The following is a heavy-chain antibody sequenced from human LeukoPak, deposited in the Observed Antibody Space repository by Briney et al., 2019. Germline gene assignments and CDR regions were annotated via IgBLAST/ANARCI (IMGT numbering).Heavy chain of an antibody. Sequence: SETLSLTCTVSGASISSYYWSWIRQPPGKGLEWIGYIFYSGSTNYNPSLKSRVTMSVDKSKNQFSLKLSSMTAADTAVYYCASIRGYWGQGTLVTVSS. CDR2: IFYSGST. D-gene: IGHD2-2*02. J-gene: IGHJ4*02. CDR3: ASIRGY. V-gene: IGHV4-59*12. CDR1: GASISSYY.